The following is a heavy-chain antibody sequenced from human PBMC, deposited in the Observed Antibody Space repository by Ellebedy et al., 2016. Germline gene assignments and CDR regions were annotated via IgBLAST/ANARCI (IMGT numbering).Heavy chain of an antibody. J-gene: IGHJ6*02. CDR1: GFTFSSYS. CDR2: ISSSSSTI. V-gene: IGHV3-48*01. CDR3: ARDLSPSNYGDFGQPYYYYGMDV. D-gene: IGHD4-17*01. Sequence: GGSLRLSCAASGFTFSSYSMNWVRQAPGKGLEWVSYISSSSSTIYYADSVKGRFTISRDNSKNTLYLQMNSLRAEDTAVYYCARDLSPSNYGDFGQPYYYYGMDVWGQGTTVTVSS.